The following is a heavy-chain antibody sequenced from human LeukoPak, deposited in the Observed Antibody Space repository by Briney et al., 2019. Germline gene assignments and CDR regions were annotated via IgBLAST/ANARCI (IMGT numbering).Heavy chain of an antibody. CDR3: ARGGSGSYSAFDF. Sequence: SETLSLACTVSGDSISTYYWTWIRQPAGKGLEWIGRISTSGSTNYNPSLKSRVTMSVDTSKNQFSLKLSSMTAADTAVYYCARGGSGSYSAFDFWGQGTLVTVSS. V-gene: IGHV4-4*07. J-gene: IGHJ4*02. CDR2: ISTSGST. CDR1: GDSISTYY. D-gene: IGHD1-26*01.